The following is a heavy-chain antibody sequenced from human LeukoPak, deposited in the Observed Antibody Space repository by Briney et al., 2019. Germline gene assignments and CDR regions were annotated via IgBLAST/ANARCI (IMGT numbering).Heavy chain of an antibody. CDR1: GFTFSSYS. V-gene: IGHV3-21*01. CDR2: ISSSSSYI. CDR3: AKDLPLYCSITSCFDAFNI. D-gene: IGHD2-2*01. Sequence: GGSLRLSCAASGFTFSSYSMNWVRQAPGKGLEWVSSISSSSSYIYYADSVKGRFTISRDNSKNTLYLQMNSLRPEDTAVYYCAKDLPLYCSITSCFDAFNIWGQGTIVTVSS. J-gene: IGHJ3*02.